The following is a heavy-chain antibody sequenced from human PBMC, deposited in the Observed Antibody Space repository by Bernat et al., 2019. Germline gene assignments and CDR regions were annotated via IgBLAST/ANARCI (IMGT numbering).Heavy chain of an antibody. V-gene: IGHV3-30*01. CDR3: ARGKYYGSGSHPGDYYMDV. CDR2: ISYDGSNK. J-gene: IGHJ6*03. D-gene: IGHD3-10*01. CDR1: GFTFSSYA. Sequence: QVQLVESGGGVVQPGRSLRLSCAASGFTFSSYAMHWVRQAPGKGLEWVAVISYDGSNKYYADSVKGRFTISRDNSKNTLYLQMNSLRAEDTAVYYCARGKYYGSGSHPGDYYMDVWGKGTTVTVSS.